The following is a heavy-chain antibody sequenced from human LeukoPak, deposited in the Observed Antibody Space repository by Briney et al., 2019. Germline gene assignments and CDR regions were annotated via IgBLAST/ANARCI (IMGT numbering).Heavy chain of an antibody. CDR3: ARGCCSVSGLYFEF. CDR2: ISSRGTTK. J-gene: IGHJ4*02. D-gene: IGHD3-9*01. Sequence: PGESLRLSCEVSGFTFSSSRMNWVRQAPGKGLEWVSYISSRGTTKHYADSVKGRFTISRDNAKNALYLQMNGLRVEDTAVYYCARGCCSVSGLYFEFWGQGSLVTVSS. V-gene: IGHV3-48*01. CDR1: GFTFSSSR.